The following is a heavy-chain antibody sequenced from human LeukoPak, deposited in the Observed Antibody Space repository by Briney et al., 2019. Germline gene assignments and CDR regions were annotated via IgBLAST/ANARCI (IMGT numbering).Heavy chain of an antibody. J-gene: IGHJ4*02. V-gene: IGHV1-69*06. D-gene: IGHD3-22*01. CDR3: ARHPRDSSGYYPSYYFDY. Sequence: ASVKVSCKASGYTFTSYGISWVRQAPGQGLEWMGGIIPIFGTANYAQKFQGRVTITADKSTSTAYMELSSLRSEDTAVYYCARHPRDSSGYYPSYYFDYWGQGTLVTVSS. CDR1: GYTFTSYG. CDR2: IIPIFGTA.